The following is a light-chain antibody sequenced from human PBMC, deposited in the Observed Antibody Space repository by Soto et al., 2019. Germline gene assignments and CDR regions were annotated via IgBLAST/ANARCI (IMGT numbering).Light chain of an antibody. V-gene: IGKV3-15*01. CDR2: GAS. J-gene: IGKJ5*01. Sequence: EIVMTQSPATLSVSPGERATLSCRASQSVSSNLAWYQQKPGQAPRLLIYGASTRATGIPARFSGSGSGTDFTLTIRRLEPEDFAVYYCQQYGSSRPITFGQGTRREI. CDR3: QQYGSSRPIT. CDR1: QSVSSN.